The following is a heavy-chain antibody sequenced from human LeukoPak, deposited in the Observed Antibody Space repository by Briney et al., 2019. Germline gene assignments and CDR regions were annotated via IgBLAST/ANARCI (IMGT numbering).Heavy chain of an antibody. CDR2: INGGNGNT. D-gene: IGHD2-8*02. CDR1: GYTFTNYA. Sequence: GASVKVSCKASGYTFTNYAMHWVRQAPGQRLEWMGWINGGNGNTKHAQKFQGRVTMTRNTSISTAYMELSSLRSEDTAVYYCAREGTPWYYFDYWGQGTLVTVSS. CDR3: AREGTPWYYFDY. J-gene: IGHJ4*02. V-gene: IGHV1-3*01.